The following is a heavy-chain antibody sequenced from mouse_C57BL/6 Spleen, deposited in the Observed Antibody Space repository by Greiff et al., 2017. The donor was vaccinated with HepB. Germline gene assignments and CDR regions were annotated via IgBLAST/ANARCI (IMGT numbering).Heavy chain of an antibody. Sequence: VQLQQPGAELVKPGASVKLSCKASGYTFTSYWMHWVKQRPGQGLEWIGMIHPNSGSTNYNEKFKSKATLTVDKSSSTAYMQLSSLTSEDSAVYYCAREYSNYVRYFDYWGQGTTLTVSS. CDR3: AREYSNYVRYFDY. D-gene: IGHD2-5*01. J-gene: IGHJ2*01. CDR1: GYTFTSYW. V-gene: IGHV1-64*01. CDR2: IHPNSGST.